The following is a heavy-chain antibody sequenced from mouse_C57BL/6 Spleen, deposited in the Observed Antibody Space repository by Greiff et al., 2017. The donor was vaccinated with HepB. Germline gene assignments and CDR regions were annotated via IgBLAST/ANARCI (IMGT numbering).Heavy chain of an antibody. CDR2: IDPSDSYI. J-gene: IGHJ2*01. V-gene: IGHV1-50*01. CDR3: ARGEVFGGYYFDY. D-gene: IGHD1-1*02. Sequence: QVQLQQPGAELVKPGASVKLSCKASGYTFTSYWMQWVNQRPGQGLEWIGEIDPSDSYINYNQKFKGKATLTVDTSSSTAYMPLSSLTSEDSAVYYCARGEVFGGYYFDYWGQGTTLTVSS. CDR1: GYTFTSYW.